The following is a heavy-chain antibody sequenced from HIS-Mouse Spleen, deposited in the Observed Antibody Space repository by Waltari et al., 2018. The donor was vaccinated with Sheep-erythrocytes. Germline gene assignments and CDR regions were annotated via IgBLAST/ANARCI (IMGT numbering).Heavy chain of an antibody. CDR2: ISYDGSNK. J-gene: IGHJ4*02. Sequence: QVQLVESGGGVVQPGRSLRLSCAVSGFPLLTSAMPWFRQAPGKGLEWVAVISYDGSNKYYADSVKGRFTISRDNSKNTLYLQMNSLRAEDTAVYYCARVSAGELKYYFDYWGQGTLVTVSS. D-gene: IGHD1-26*01. CDR3: ARVSAGELKYYFDY. CDR1: GFPLLTSA. V-gene: IGHV3-30*04.